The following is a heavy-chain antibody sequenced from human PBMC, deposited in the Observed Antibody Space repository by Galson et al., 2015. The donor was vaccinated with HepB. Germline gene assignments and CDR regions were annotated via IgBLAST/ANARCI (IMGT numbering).Heavy chain of an antibody. J-gene: IGHJ6*02. CDR1: GFTFSGHW. CDR2: IKKDGSEK. V-gene: IGHV3-7*01. Sequence: SLRLSCAASGFTFSGHWMTWVRQAPGKGLEWVANIKKDGSEKYYVDSVKGRFTVSRDNAKNSLFLQMNSMRAEDSAIYYCARGTEWFGGYFYNGLDVWGQGTTVTVSS. CDR3: ARGTEWFGGYFYNGLDV. D-gene: IGHD3-10*01.